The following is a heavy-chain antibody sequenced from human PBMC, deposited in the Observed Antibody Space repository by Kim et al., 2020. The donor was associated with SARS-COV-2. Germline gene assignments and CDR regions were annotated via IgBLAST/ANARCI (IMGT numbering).Heavy chain of an antibody. Sequence: YYIPALKSRLSISADTSKNPYSLKMSSVTAADTSVYYCARHRAGTYLFSYWGQGTLVTVSS. CDR3: ARHRAGTYLFSY. J-gene: IGHJ4*02. D-gene: IGHD6-13*01. V-gene: IGHV4-39*01.